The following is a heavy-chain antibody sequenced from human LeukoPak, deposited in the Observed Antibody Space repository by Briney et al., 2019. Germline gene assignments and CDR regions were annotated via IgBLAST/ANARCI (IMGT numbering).Heavy chain of an antibody. D-gene: IGHD3-10*01. Sequence: TSETLSLTCTVSGDSISSYYWSWIRQPAGKGLEWIGRIYGSGSTDYNPSLKSRVTMSIDTSKNQFSLNLISVTAADTAVYYCARDSGTTGEVKFDPWGQGTLVTVSS. CDR3: ARDSGTTGEVKFDP. CDR2: IYGSGST. J-gene: IGHJ5*02. CDR1: GDSISSYY. V-gene: IGHV4-4*07.